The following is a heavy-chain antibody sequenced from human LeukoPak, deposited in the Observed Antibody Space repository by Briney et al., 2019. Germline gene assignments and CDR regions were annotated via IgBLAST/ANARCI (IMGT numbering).Heavy chain of an antibody. D-gene: IGHD6-13*01. CDR2: IIPILGIA. CDR1: GGTFSSYA. J-gene: IGHJ4*02. CDR3: ARGPHVPLYSQHEFDY. Sequence: GASVKVSCKASGGTFSSYAISWVRQAPGQGLEWMGRIIPILGIANYAQKFQGRVTITADKSTSTAYMELSSLRSEDTAVYYCARGPHVPLYSQHEFDYWGQGTLVTVSS. V-gene: IGHV1-69*04.